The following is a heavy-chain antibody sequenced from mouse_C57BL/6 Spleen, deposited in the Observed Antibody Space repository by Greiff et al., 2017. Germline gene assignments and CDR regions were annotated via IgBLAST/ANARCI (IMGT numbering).Heavy chain of an antibody. D-gene: IGHD3-1*01. CDR2: ISDGGSYT. J-gene: IGHJ2*01. V-gene: IGHV5-4*01. Sequence: DVHLVESGGGLVKPGGSLKLSCAASGFTFSSYAMSWVRQTPEKRLEWVATISDGGSYTYYPDNVKGRFTISRDNAKNNLYLQMSHLKSEDTAMYYCAREGAGLYFDYWGQGTTLTVSS. CDR1: GFTFSSYA. CDR3: AREGAGLYFDY.